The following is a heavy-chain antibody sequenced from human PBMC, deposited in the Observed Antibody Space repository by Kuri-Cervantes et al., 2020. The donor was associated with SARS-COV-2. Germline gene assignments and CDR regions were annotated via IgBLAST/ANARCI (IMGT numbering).Heavy chain of an antibody. CDR3: ANAGDIVVVPAAYFDY. CDR2: ISYDGSNK. J-gene: IGHJ4*02. Sequence: WASYGGTFSRYGMHWVRQAPGKGLEWVAVISYDGSNKYYADSVKGRFTISRDNSKNTLYLQMNSLRAEDTAVYYCANAGDIVVVPAAYFDYWGQGTLVTVSS. V-gene: IGHV3-30*18. CDR1: GGTFSRYG. D-gene: IGHD2-2*01.